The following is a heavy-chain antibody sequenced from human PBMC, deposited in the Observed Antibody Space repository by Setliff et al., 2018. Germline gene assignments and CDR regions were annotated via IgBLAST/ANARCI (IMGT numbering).Heavy chain of an antibody. V-gene: IGHV1-3*01. Sequence: ASVKVSCKASGYTFTSYAMHWVRQAPGQRLEWMGWINAGNGNTKYSQKFQGRVTITRDTSASTAYMELSSLRSEDTAVYYCARDPFGNPVFDPWGQGTLVTVSS. CDR2: INAGNGNT. J-gene: IGHJ5*02. D-gene: IGHD3-10*01. CDR3: ARDPFGNPVFDP. CDR1: GYTFTSYA.